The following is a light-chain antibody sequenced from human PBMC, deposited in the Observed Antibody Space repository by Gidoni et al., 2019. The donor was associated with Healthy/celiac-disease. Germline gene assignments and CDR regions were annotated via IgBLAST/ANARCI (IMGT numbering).Light chain of an antibody. V-gene: IGKV3-15*01. Sequence: DIVMTQSPATLSVSPGERATLSCRASQSVSSNLAGYQQKPGQAPRLLIYGASTRATGIPARFSGSGSGTEFTITISSLQSEDFAVYYCQQYNNWPPYTFGQGTKLEIK. CDR3: QQYNNWPPYT. J-gene: IGKJ2*01. CDR1: QSVSSN. CDR2: GAS.